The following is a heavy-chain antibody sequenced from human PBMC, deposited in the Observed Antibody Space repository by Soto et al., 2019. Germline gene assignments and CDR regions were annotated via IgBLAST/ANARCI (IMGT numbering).Heavy chain of an antibody. J-gene: IGHJ4*02. CDR2: INPNSGGT. CDR3: ARRPSVLGVAAGDY. V-gene: IGHV1-2*02. D-gene: IGHD6-25*01. CDR1: GYTFTGYY. Sequence: QVQLVQSGAEVKKPGASVKVSCKASGYTFTGYYMHWVRQAPGQGREWMGWINPNSGGTNYAQKFQGRVTMARDTSINTAYMELSGLRSDDRAVYYCARRPSVLGVAAGDYWGQGTLVTVSS.